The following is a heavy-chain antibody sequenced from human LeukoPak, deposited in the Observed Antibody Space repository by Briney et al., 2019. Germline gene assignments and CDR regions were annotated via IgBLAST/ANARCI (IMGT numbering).Heavy chain of an antibody. J-gene: IGHJ4*02. CDR1: GLSFSSFA. Sequence: GGSLRLSCAASGLSFSSFAMSWVRQGPARGLECYADSVKGRFTISRDNSKNTLYLQMNSLRAEDTAVYYCAKDWLRLLNLPLFDYWGQGTLVTVSS. D-gene: IGHD5-12*01. CDR3: AKDWLRLLNLPLFDY. V-gene: IGHV3-23*01.